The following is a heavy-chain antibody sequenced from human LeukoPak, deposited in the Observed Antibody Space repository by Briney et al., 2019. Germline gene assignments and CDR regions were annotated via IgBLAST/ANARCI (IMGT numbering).Heavy chain of an antibody. CDR2: INGKSTIL. V-gene: IGHV3-9*01. J-gene: IGHJ4*02. D-gene: IGHD2/OR15-2a*01. CDR1: GFTFADYP. Sequence: GRSLGLSCAASGFTFADYPMHWVRQVPGKGLEWVASINGKSTILGHADSVKGRFTISRDNAKSTLFLQMNSLKAEDTAFYYCATQISTSAGGAYDSWGQGTLVTVSS. CDR3: ATQISTSAGGAYDS.